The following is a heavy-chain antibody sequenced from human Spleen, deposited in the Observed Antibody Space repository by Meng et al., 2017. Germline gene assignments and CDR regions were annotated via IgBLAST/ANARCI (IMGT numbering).Heavy chain of an antibody. Sequence: ASVKVSCKPSGYNFPDYWLHWVRRAPGQGLEWMGRIDPKSGDTHYAQRVQGRVTMTRDTSTSTVYMELNSLRSDDTAVYYCARSQGLTSRPLLLYCGSDCSLGDGFDIWGQGTMVTVSS. D-gene: IGHD2-21*02. CDR1: GYNFPDYW. V-gene: IGHV1-2*06. CDR3: ARSQGLTSRPLLLYCGSDCSLGDGFDI. CDR2: IDPKSGDT. J-gene: IGHJ3*02.